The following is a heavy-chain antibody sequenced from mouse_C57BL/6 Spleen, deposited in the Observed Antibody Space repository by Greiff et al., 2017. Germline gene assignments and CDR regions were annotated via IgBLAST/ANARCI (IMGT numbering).Heavy chain of an antibody. CDR3: ARSLLTFYAMDY. CDR1: GFTFTDYY. Sequence: EVQGVESGGGLVQPGGSLSLSCAASGFTFTDYYMSWVRQPPGKALEWLGFIRNKANGYTTEYSASVKGRFTISRDNSQSILYLQMNALRAEDSATYYCARSLLTFYAMDYWGQGTSVTVSS. J-gene: IGHJ4*01. V-gene: IGHV7-3*01. D-gene: IGHD4-1*01. CDR2: IRNKANGYTT.